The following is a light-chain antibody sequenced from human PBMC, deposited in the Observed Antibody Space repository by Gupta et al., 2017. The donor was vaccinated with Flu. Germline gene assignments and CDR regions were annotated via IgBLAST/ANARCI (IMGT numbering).Light chain of an antibody. CDR3: MQALQTPLT. CDR2: LGS. Sequence: ISVRSSQSLLHSNGYNYLDWYLQKPGQSPQLLIYLGSNRASGVPDRFSGSGSGTDFTLKISRVEAEDVGVYYCMQALQTPLTFGGGTKVEIK. J-gene: IGKJ4*01. V-gene: IGKV2-28*01. CDR1: QSLLHSNGYNY.